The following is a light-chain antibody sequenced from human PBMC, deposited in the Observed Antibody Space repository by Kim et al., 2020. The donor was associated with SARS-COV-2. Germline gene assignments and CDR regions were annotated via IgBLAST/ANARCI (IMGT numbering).Light chain of an antibody. CDR3: QVWDSSSDHRV. CDR1: NIGSKS. CDR2: YDS. J-gene: IGLJ3*02. V-gene: IGLV3-21*04. Sequence: APGKTARITCGGKNIGSKSVHWYQQKPGQAPVLVIYYDSDRPSGIPEQFSGSNSGNTATLTISRVEAGDEADYYCQVWDSSSDHRVFGGGTQLTVL.